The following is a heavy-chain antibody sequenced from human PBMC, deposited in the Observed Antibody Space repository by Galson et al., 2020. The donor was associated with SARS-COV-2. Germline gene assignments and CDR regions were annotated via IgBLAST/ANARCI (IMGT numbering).Heavy chain of an antibody. V-gene: IGHV4-59*01. D-gene: IGHD1-26*01. Sequence: ASETLSLTCTVSGGSIRRNYWSWIRQSPGKRLEWIGYIYFSGSTNYNPSLMSRVTISGDTSKNQFSLNLNSMSAADTAVYYCARGGSYVRNWFDPWGQGTLVTVST. CDR1: GGSIRRNY. J-gene: IGHJ5*02. CDR3: ARGGSYVRNWFDP. CDR2: IYFSGST.